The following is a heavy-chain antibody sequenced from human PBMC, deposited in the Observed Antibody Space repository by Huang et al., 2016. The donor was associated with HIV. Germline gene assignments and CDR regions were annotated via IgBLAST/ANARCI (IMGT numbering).Heavy chain of an antibody. CDR1: GVSFSGYY. V-gene: IGHV4-34*01. Sequence: QVQLQQWGAGLLKPSETLSLTCAVYGVSFSGYYWSWSRQPPGKGLEWIGEINESGSTNYNPSLKSRVTVSGDTSKNQFSLRLSSVTAADTAVYYCARDGPERSSGNYGASDYWGQGTLVTVSS. CDR2: INESGST. J-gene: IGHJ4*02. D-gene: IGHD1-26*01. CDR3: ARDGPERSSGNYGASDY.